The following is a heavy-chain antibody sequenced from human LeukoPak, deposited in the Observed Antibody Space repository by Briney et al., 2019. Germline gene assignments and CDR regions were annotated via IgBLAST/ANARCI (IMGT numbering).Heavy chain of an antibody. Sequence: GGSLRLSCAASGFTFSSYGMHWVRQAPGKGLEWVAFIRYDGSNKKYADSVKGRFTISRDNSKNTLYLQMNSLRADDTAVYYCAKDSGEYYYGSGSYSDYWGQGTLVTVSS. J-gene: IGHJ4*02. CDR1: GFTFSSYG. CDR3: AKDSGEYYYGSGSYSDY. D-gene: IGHD3-10*01. CDR2: IRYDGSNK. V-gene: IGHV3-30*02.